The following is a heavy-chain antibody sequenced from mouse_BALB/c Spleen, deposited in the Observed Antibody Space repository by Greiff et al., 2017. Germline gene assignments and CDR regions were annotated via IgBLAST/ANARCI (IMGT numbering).Heavy chain of an antibody. CDR3: ARRATVVATDYAMDY. CDR2: INPSTGYT. D-gene: IGHD1-1*01. V-gene: IGHV1-7*01. CDR1: GYTFTSYW. J-gene: IGHJ4*01. Sequence: QVQLQQSGAELAKPGASVKMSCKASGYTFTSYWMHWVKQRPGQGLEWIGYINPSTGYTEYNQKFKDKATLTADKSSSTAYMQLSSLTSEDSAVYYCARRATVVATDYAMDYWGQGTSVTVSS.